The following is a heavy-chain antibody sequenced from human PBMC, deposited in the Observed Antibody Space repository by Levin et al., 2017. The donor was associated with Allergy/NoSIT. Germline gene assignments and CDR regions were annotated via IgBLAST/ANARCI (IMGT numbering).Heavy chain of an antibody. CDR2: INHGGSP. Sequence: PSETLSLTCDVYGGSFIGYYWSWIRQPPGKGLEWIGEINHGGSPNYNPSLESRVTVSLDTSKNQFSLKLISVTAADTAVFYCARGSFYGSGSYGKFDFWGQGILVTVSS. CDR3: ARGSFYGSGSYGKFDF. D-gene: IGHD3-10*01. CDR1: GGSFIGYY. J-gene: IGHJ4*02. V-gene: IGHV4-34*01.